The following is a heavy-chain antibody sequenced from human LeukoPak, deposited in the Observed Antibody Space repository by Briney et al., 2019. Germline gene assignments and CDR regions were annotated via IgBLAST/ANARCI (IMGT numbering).Heavy chain of an antibody. CDR1: GFTFSSYW. D-gene: IGHD3-22*01. J-gene: IGHJ1*01. V-gene: IGHV3-74*01. CDR2: IKSDGRP. CDR3: ARAPSEIGGYYPEYFRH. Sequence: GGSLRLSCAASGFTFSSYWMHWVGQAPGKGLVGVSRIKSDGRPNYADSVKGRLTISRDNAKNTLSLQMNRLRAEDTGVYYCARAPSEIGGYYPEYFRHWGQGTLVTVSS.